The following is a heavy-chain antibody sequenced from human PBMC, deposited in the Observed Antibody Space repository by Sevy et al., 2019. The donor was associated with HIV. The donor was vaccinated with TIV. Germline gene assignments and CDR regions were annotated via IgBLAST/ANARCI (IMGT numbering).Heavy chain of an antibody. V-gene: IGHV4-59*01. J-gene: IGHJ6*02. D-gene: IGHD1-1*01. CDR3: ARGGGRTDWGMDV. CDR2: ISYSGST. CDR1: GGSISSYY. Sequence: SETLSLTCTVSGGSISSYYWCWIRQPPGKGLEWICYISYSGSTNDNPALRRRVTISIDTSKNQFFLRLSSVSAADTDVYYCARGGGRTDWGMDVWGPGTTVTVSS.